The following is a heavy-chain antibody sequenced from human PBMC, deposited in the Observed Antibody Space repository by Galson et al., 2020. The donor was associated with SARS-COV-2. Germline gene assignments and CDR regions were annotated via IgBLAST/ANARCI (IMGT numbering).Heavy chain of an antibody. Sequence: GGSLRLSCAASGFNFNNYGMHWVRQAPGKGLEWVAVISYDGSNKYYADSVKGRFTISRDNSKNTLYLQMNSLRAEDTAVYYCAKDSGWYASPGGYFDYWGQGTLVTVSS. CDR1: GFNFNNYG. CDR2: ISYDGSNK. CDR3: AKDSGWYASPGGYFDY. D-gene: IGHD6-13*01. J-gene: IGHJ4*02. V-gene: IGHV3-30*18.